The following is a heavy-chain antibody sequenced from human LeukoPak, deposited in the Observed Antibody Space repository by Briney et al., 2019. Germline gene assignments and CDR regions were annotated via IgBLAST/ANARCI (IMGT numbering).Heavy chain of an antibody. J-gene: IGHJ3*02. CDR2: IRYDGSNK. Sequence: QSGGSLRLSCAASGFTFSSYGMHWVRQAPGKGLEWVAFIRYDGSNKYYADSVKGRFTISRDNSKNTLYLQMNSLRAEDTAVYYCARAKRNGFDIWGQGTMVTVSS. CDR1: GFTFSSYG. V-gene: IGHV3-30*02. CDR3: ARAKRNGFDI.